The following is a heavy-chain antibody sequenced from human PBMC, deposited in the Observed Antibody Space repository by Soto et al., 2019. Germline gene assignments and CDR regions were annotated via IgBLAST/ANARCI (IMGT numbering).Heavy chain of an antibody. Sequence: QVHLVQSGAEVKKPGSSVKVSCKTSGGSFNNYAVSWVRQAPGQGLEWMGGIIPNFDTPNYAQKFQDRVTIIADKSTSTVYMELRSLRSNVTAVYYCAVAMVREILIFESSGMHVWGQGTTVIVSS. J-gene: IGHJ6*02. CDR3: AVAMVREILIFESSGMHV. CDR1: GGSFNNYA. V-gene: IGHV1-69*06. D-gene: IGHD3-10*01. CDR2: IIPNFDTP.